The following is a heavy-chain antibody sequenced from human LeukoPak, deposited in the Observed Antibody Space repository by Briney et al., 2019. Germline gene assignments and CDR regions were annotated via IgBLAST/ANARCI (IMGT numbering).Heavy chain of an antibody. CDR2: ISGSGGST. J-gene: IGHJ4*02. CDR1: GFTFSSYA. CDR3: ATVPAEFDWLLLGLN. D-gene: IGHD3-9*01. Sequence: GRSLRLSCAASGFTFSSYAMHWVRQAPGKGLEWVAVISGSGGSTYYADSVKGRFTIYRDKSKNTVYLQMNSLRVEDTALYYCATVPAEFDWLLLGLNWGQGTLVTVSS. V-gene: IGHV3-23*01.